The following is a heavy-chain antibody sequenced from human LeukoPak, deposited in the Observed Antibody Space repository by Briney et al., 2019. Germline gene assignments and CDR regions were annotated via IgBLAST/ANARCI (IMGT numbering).Heavy chain of an antibody. J-gene: IGHJ4*02. Sequence: GSLRLSCAASRFTFNSYAMSWVRQAPGKGLEWVSVIGGSNGITFYVGSVKGRFTISRDNSKDTLYLQMNSLRAEDTAVYYCARNENSGWGYFDYWGQGTLVTVSS. CDR2: IGGSNGIT. D-gene: IGHD5-12*01. CDR3: ARNENSGWGYFDY. V-gene: IGHV3-23*01. CDR1: RFTFNSYA.